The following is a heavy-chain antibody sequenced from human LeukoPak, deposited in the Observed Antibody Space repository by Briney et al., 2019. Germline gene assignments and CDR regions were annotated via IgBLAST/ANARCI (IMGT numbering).Heavy chain of an antibody. CDR1: GFTFDDYG. J-gene: IGHJ3*02. D-gene: IGHD6-19*01. CDR3: ARSSYSSGFNDAFDI. V-gene: IGHV3-20*01. CDR2: INWNGGST. Sequence: GSLRLSCAASGFTFDDYGVSWVRQAPGKGLEWVSGINWNGGSTGYADSVKGRFTISRDNAKNSLYLQMNSLRAEDTALYHCARSSYSSGFNDAFDIWGQGTMVTVS.